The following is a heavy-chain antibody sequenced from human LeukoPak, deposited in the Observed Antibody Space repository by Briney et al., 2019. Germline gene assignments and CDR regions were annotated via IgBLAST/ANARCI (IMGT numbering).Heavy chain of an antibody. J-gene: IGHJ4*02. V-gene: IGHV4-34*01. CDR2: INHSGST. D-gene: IGHD3-3*01. CDR1: GGSFSGYY. Sequence: SETLSLTCAVYGGSFSGYYWSWIRQPPGKGLEWIGEINHSGSTNYNPSLKSRVTISVDTSKNQFSLKLSSVTAADTAVYYCARANYDFWSGYSDWGQGTLVTVSS. CDR3: ARANYDFWSGYSD.